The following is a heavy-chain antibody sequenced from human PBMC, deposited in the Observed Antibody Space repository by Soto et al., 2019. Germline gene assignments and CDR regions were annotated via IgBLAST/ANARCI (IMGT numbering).Heavy chain of an antibody. CDR3: ASGKGVDGSHYFDL. D-gene: IGHD1-26*01. V-gene: IGHV4-30-4*01. CDR1: GVSISSEDYY. Sequence: PSETLSLTCTVSGVSISSEDYYWTWIRQPPGKGLEWVGYIHYSGSTYYNASLKSRVTISIDTSKSQFSLRLNSVTAADTAVYFCASGKGVDGSHYFDLWGQGTLVTVSS. CDR2: IHYSGST. J-gene: IGHJ4*02.